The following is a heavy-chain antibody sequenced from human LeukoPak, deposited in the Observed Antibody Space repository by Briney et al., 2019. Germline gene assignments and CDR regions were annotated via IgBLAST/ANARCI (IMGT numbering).Heavy chain of an antibody. Sequence: ASVKVSCKASGGTFSSYAISWVRQAPGQGLEWMGRIIPILGIANYAQKFQGRVTITADKSTSTAYMELSSLRSEDTAVYYCAREVNSGSYYYYGMDVWGQGTTVTVSS. D-gene: IGHD1-26*01. CDR1: GGTFSSYA. CDR2: IIPILGIA. CDR3: AREVNSGSYYYYGMDV. J-gene: IGHJ6*02. V-gene: IGHV1-69*04.